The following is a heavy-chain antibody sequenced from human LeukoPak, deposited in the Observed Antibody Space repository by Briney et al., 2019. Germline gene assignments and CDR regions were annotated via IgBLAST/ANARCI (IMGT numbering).Heavy chain of an antibody. CDR1: GYTFSNYG. J-gene: IGHJ4*02. CDR3: ARVRVVAASGPAFDY. D-gene: IGHD2-15*01. V-gene: IGHV1-18*01. CDR2: ISAYNGNT. Sequence: ASVKVSCKASGYTFSNYGISWVRQAPGQGLEWMGWISAYNGNTNYAQKLQGRVTMTTDTSTSTVYMELRSLRSDDTAVYYCARVRVVAASGPAFDYWGQGTLVTVSS.